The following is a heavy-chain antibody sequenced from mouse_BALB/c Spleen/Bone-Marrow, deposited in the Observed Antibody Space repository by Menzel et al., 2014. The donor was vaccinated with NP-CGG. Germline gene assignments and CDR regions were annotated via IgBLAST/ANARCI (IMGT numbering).Heavy chain of an antibody. CDR2: IYPHTSDT. V-gene: IGHV1S29*02. CDR3: VRAPPITSVVTRDY. J-gene: IGHJ2*01. D-gene: IGHD1-1*01. Sequence: EVQLQQPGPELVKPGASVKISCKASGYPFTDYIMHWVRQSHGKSLEWIGYIYPHTSDTGYNQKFKSKATLTVDISSSTAYMVLRSLTSEDSAVYYCVRAPPITSVVTRDYWGQGTTLTVSS. CDR1: GYPFTDYI.